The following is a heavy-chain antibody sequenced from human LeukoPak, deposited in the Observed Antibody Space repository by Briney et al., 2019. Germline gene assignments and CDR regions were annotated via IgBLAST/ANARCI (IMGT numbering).Heavy chain of an antibody. CDR1: GFSFSDYY. J-gene: IGHJ4*02. D-gene: IGHD5-12*01. CDR2: ITSSGSTI. Sequence: PGGSLRLSCAASGFSFSDYYMSWIRQAPGKGLEWLSYITSSGSTISYADSVEGRFTISRDNAKNSLYLQMNSLRAEDTAVYYCARGGDSGYRSIGLKWGQGTLVTASS. V-gene: IGHV3-11*01. CDR3: ARGGDSGYRSIGLK.